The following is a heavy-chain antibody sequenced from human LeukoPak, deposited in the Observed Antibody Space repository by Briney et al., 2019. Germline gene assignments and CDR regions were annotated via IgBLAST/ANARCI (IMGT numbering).Heavy chain of an antibody. V-gene: IGHV4-61*02. D-gene: IGHD5-18*01. CDR2: IYTSGST. J-gene: IGHJ4*02. Sequence: SETLSLTCTVSGGSISSGFYYWSWIRQPAGKGLEWIGRIYTSGSTSYNPSFKSRVTISVDTSKNQFSLKLSSVTAADTAVYYCTRDGYNYGHPLDYWGQGTLVTVSS. CDR3: TRDGYNYGHPLDY. CDR1: GGSISSGFYY.